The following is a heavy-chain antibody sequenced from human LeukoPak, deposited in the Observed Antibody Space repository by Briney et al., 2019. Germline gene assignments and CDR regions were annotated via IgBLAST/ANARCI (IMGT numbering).Heavy chain of an antibody. V-gene: IGHV1-2*02. CDR3: AREKTLGYCSGGSCSGVYYYYYMDV. CDR1: GYTFTGYY. J-gene: IGHJ6*03. D-gene: IGHD2-15*01. Sequence: ASVKVSCKASGYTFTGYYMHWVRQAPGQGLEWMGWINPNSGGTNYAQKFQGRVTMTRDTSISTAYMELSRLRSDDTAVYYCAREKTLGYCSGGSCSGVYYYYYMDVWGKGTTVTVSS. CDR2: INPNSGGT.